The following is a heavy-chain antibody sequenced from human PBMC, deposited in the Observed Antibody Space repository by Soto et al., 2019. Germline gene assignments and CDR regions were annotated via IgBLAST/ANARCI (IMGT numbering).Heavy chain of an antibody. CDR2: IIPIFGTA. Sequence: SVKVSCKASGGTFSSYSISWVRQAPGQGLEWMGGIIPIFGTANYAQKFQGRVTITADESTSTAYMELSSLRSEDTAVYYCAKGPSGIVPLGYWGQGTLVTVSS. J-gene: IGHJ4*02. CDR1: GGTFSSYS. V-gene: IGHV1-69*13. CDR3: AKGPSGIVPLGY. D-gene: IGHD1-26*01.